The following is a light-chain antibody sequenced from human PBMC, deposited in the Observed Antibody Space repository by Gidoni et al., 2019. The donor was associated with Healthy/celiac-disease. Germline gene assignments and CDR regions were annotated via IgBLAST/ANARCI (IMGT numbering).Light chain of an antibody. CDR2: AAS. Sequence: DIQMTQSPSSLSASVGDRVTITSRASQSISCYLNWYQQKPGKAPKVLIYAASRLQSGVPSRFSGSGYRTDLPLTISSLQPEDFATYYCQRSYITPLSYGGGTKVEIK. J-gene: IGKJ4*01. CDR3: QRSYITPLS. CDR1: QSISCY. V-gene: IGKV1-39*01.